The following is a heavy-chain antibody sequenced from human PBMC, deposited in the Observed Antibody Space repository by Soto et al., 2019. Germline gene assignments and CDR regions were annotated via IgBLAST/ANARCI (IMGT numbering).Heavy chain of an antibody. V-gene: IGHV3-23*01. Sequence: EVQLLESGGGLVQPGGSLRLSCAASGFTFSSYAMSWVRQAPGKGLEWVSAISGSGGSTYYADSVKGRFTISRDNSKNTLYLQMNSLRAEDTAVYYCAKDSSSYNYYHLSFDPWGQGTLVTVSS. J-gene: IGHJ5*02. CDR1: GFTFSSYA. CDR3: AKDSSSYNYYHLSFDP. CDR2: ISGSGGST. D-gene: IGHD3-22*01.